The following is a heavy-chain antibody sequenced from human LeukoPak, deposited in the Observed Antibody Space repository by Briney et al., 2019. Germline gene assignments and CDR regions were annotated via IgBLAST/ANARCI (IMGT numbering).Heavy chain of an antibody. Sequence: GGSLRLSCAASGFTFDDYGMSWVRQAPGKGLEWVSSISSSSSYIYYADSVKGRFTISRDNAKNSLYLQMNSLRAEDTAVYYCARGISMTHPPGYWGQGTLVTVSS. D-gene: IGHD2-21*01. CDR1: GFTFDDYG. V-gene: IGHV3-21*01. CDR2: ISSSSSYI. CDR3: ARGISMTHPPGY. J-gene: IGHJ4*02.